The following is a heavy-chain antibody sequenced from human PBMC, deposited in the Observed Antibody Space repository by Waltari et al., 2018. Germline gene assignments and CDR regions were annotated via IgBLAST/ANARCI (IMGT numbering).Heavy chain of an antibody. V-gene: IGHV3-48*03. CDR2: ISSSGSTI. CDR3: ARDSSSWYKSHYYYGMDV. Sequence: EVQLVESGGGLVQPGGSLRLSCAASGFTFSIYEMNWVRQAPGKGVEWVSYISSSGSTIYYADSVKGRFTISRDNAKNSLYLQMNSLRAEDTAVYYCARDSSSWYKSHYYYGMDVWGQGTTVTVSS. CDR1: GFTFSIYE. D-gene: IGHD6-13*01. J-gene: IGHJ6*02.